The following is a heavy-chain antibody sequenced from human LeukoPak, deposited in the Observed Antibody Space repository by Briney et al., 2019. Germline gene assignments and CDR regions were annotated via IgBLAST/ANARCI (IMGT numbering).Heavy chain of an antibody. Sequence: GGALGLSCAASGFTFSSYAMSWGRQAPGKGLGGGSAIYGSGGSTYYADSVKGRFTISRDNSKNTLYLQMNSLRAEDTAVYYCAKDLLLWFGESPRAFDIWGQGTMVTVSS. J-gene: IGHJ3*02. D-gene: IGHD3-10*01. V-gene: IGHV3-23*01. CDR1: GFTFSSYA. CDR2: IYGSGGST. CDR3: AKDLLLWFGESPRAFDI.